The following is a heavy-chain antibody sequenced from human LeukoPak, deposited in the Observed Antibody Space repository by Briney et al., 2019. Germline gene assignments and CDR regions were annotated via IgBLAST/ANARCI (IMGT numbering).Heavy chain of an antibody. D-gene: IGHD1-26*01. V-gene: IGHV1-46*01. CDR2: INPSGGST. J-gene: IGHJ3*02. CDR3: ARDRSTGYSKDAFDI. CDR1: GYIFTSYY. Sequence: GASVKVSCKASGYIFTSYYIHWVRQAPGQGLEWMGIINPSGGSTSYAQKFQGRVTMTRDTSTSTVYMELSSLRSEDTAVYYCARDRSTGYSKDAFDIWGQGTMVTVSS.